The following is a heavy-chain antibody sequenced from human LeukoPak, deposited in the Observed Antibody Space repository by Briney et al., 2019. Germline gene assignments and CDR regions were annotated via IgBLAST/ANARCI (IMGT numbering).Heavy chain of an antibody. D-gene: IGHD6-19*01. Sequence: PSETLSLTCTVSGGSISSSSYYWGWIRQPPGKGLEWIGEINHSGSTNYNPSLKSRVTISVDTSKNQFSLKLSSVTAADTAVYYCAREGSGWYSRVYNWFDPWGQGTLVTVSS. J-gene: IGHJ5*02. CDR3: AREGSGWYSRVYNWFDP. CDR2: INHSGST. V-gene: IGHV4-39*07. CDR1: GGSISSSSYY.